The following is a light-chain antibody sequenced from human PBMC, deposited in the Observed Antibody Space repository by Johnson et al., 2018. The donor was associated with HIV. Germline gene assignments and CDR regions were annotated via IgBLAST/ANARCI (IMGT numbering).Light chain of an antibody. CDR1: SSNIVNIY. V-gene: IGLV1-51*01. J-gene: IGLJ1*01. CDR3: GTWDSSLSAFYV. Sequence: QSVLTQPPSVSAAPGQKVTISCSASSSNIVNIYISWYQHLPGTAPKLLIYDNHKRPSGIPYRFSVCAASATLGITGLQTGDEADYYCGTWDSSLSAFYVFGTGTKVTVL. CDR2: DNH.